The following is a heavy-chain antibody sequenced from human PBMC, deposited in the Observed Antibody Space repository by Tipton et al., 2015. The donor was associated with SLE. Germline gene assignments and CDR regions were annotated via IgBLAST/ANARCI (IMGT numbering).Heavy chain of an antibody. CDR2: IIPLSGTT. V-gene: IGHV1-69*01. CDR1: GGPFSNHA. CDR3: GVLGYNTDY. Sequence: QVQLVQSEAEVKKPGSSVKVSCKASGGPFSNHAINWVRQAPGQGLEWMGGIIPLSGTTKYAERLKGRVTIITDASARTVHMYLTDLRFEDTAVYYCGVLGYNTDYWGQGTLVAVSS. D-gene: IGHD3-3*01. J-gene: IGHJ4*02.